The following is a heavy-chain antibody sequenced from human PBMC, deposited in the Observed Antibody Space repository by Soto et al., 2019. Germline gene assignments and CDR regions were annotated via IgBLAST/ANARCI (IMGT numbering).Heavy chain of an antibody. CDR1: GGSISSYY. Sequence: SETLSLTCTVSGGSISSYYWSWIRQPPGKGLEWIGYIYYSGSTNYNPSLKSRVTISVDTAKNQFSLKLSSVTAADTAVYYCARNEPYYYGSGSYNIYGMDVWGQGTTVTVSS. J-gene: IGHJ6*02. CDR3: ARNEPYYYGSGSYNIYGMDV. V-gene: IGHV4-59*01. D-gene: IGHD3-10*01. CDR2: IYYSGST.